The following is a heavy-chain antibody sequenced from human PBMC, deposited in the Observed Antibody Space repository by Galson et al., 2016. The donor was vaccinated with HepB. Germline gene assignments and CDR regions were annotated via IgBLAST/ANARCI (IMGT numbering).Heavy chain of an antibody. Sequence: ETLSLTCTVSGGSISSYYWSWIRQPAGKGLEWIGHIYTSGSTNYNPSLKSRVTMSVATPKNQFSLRLTSVTAADTAVFYCARERGHRTGYFDYWGQGTLVTVSS. J-gene: IGHJ4*02. CDR2: IYTSGST. CDR1: GGSISSYY. V-gene: IGHV4-4*07. D-gene: IGHD1-14*01. CDR3: ARERGHRTGYFDY.